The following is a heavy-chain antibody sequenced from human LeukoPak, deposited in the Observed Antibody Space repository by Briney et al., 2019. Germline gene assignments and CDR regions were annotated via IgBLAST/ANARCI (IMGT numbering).Heavy chain of an antibody. CDR3: ARHRSSGYYCGGFDY. CDR2: INHSGST. CDR1: GGSFSGYY. V-gene: IGHV4-34*01. J-gene: IGHJ4*02. Sequence: SETLSLTCAVYGGSFSGYYWSWIRQPPGKGLEWIGEINHSGSTNYNPSLKSRVTISVDTSKNQFSLKLSSVTAADTAVYYCARHRSSGYYCGGFDYWGQGTLVTVSS. D-gene: IGHD3-22*01.